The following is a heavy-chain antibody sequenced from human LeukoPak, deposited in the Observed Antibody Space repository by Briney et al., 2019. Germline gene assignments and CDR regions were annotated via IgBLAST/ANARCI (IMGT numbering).Heavy chain of an antibody. J-gene: IGHJ6*03. CDR1: GDTFTSYD. CDR2: MNPNSGNT. CDR3: AREVYSSSWYSYYYYYMDV. V-gene: IGHV1-8*01. Sequence: ASVKVSCKASGDTFTSYDINWVRQATGQGLEWMGWMNPNSGNTGYAQKFQGRVTMTRNTSISTAYMELSSLRSEDTAVYYCAREVYSSSWYSYYYYYMDVWGKGTTVTISS. D-gene: IGHD6-13*01.